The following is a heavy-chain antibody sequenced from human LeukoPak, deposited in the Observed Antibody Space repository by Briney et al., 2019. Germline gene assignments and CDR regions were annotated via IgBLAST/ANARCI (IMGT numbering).Heavy chain of an antibody. V-gene: IGHV4-34*01. J-gene: IGHJ6*03. CDR1: GGSFSGYY. CDR3: ARGPANYDFWSGYYSHYYYYMDV. D-gene: IGHD3-3*01. CDR2: INHSGST. Sequence: PSETLSLTCAVYGGSFSGYYWSWIRQPPGKGLEWIGEINHSGSTNYNPSLKSRVTISVDTSKNQFSLKLGSVTAADTAAYYCARGPANYDFWSGYYSHYYYYMDVWGKGTTVTVSS.